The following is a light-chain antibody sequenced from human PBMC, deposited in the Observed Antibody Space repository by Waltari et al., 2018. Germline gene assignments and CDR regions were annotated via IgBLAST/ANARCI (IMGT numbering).Light chain of an antibody. J-gene: IGKJ1*01. V-gene: IGKV3-11*01. Sequence: EIVLTQSPATLSLSPGETATLSCRASQDVATFLAWYQQKPGQAPRLLMYDPSTKATGVPARFSGSGSGTDVTLTIKSLEPEDFAVYYCQQRYDWPKTFGQGTKVEIK. CDR2: DPS. CDR3: QQRYDWPKT. CDR1: QDVATF.